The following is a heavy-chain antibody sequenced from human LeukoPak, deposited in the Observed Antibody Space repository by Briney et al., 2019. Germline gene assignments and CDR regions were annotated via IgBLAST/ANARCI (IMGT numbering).Heavy chain of an antibody. J-gene: IGHJ4*02. CDR2: INHSGST. D-gene: IGHD3-22*01. CDR3: ARGSYYYYYDSSGYEGTGFDY. Sequence: SETLSLTCAVYGGSFSGYYWSWIRQPPGKGLEWIGEINHSGSTNYNPSLKSRVTISVDTSKNQFSLKLSSVTAADTAVYYCARGSYYYYYDSSGYEGTGFDYWGQGTLVTVSS. CDR1: GGSFSGYY. V-gene: IGHV4-34*01.